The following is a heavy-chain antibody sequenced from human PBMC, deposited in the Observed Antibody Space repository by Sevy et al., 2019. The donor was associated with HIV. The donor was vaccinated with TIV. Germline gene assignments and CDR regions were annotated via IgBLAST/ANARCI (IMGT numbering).Heavy chain of an antibody. D-gene: IGHD3-22*01. CDR3: AKALNPALESMIEVIFRSLKGFDV. CDR2: ISGIGSST. V-gene: IGHV3-23*01. Sequence: GGSLRLSCAASGFTFNTHAMNWVRQAPGKGLEWVSVISGIGSSTYYADSVKGRFTISRDNSKNTLYLQMNSLRADDTAVYDCAKALNPALESMIEVIFRSLKGFDVWGQGTMVTVSS. J-gene: IGHJ3*01. CDR1: GFTFNTHA.